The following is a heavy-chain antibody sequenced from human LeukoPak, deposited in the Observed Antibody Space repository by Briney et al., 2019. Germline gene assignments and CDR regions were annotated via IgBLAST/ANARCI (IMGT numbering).Heavy chain of an antibody. CDR2: IYYSGST. Sequence: SETLSLTCTVSGYSISSGYYWGWIRQPPGKGLEWIGSIYYSGSTYYNPSLKSRVTISVDTSKNQFSLKLSSVTAADTAVYYCARGSSPAPYFDYWGQGTLVTVSS. J-gene: IGHJ4*02. CDR3: ARGSSPAPYFDY. CDR1: GYSISSGYY. V-gene: IGHV4-38-2*02.